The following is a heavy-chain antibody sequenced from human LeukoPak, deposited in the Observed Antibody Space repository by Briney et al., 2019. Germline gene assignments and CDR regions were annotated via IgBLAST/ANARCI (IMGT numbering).Heavy chain of an antibody. J-gene: IGHJ4*02. CDR1: GFTVTSNY. CDR2: IYNDGRT. V-gene: IGHV3-66*01. Sequence: GGSLRLSCAASGFTVTSNYMSWVRQTPGQGRLEWVSVIYNDGRTFYTGSVTGRFTISRDNSKNTLYLQMNSLRAEDTAVYYCARGQIYGTGSYFFDHWGQGTLVTVSS. CDR3: ARGQIYGTGSYFFDH. D-gene: IGHD3-10*01.